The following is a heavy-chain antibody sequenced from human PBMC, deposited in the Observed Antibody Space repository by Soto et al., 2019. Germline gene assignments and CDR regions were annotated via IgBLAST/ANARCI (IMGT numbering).Heavy chain of an antibody. J-gene: IGHJ5*02. Sequence: QLRVQESGPGLVKPSETLSLTCSVPGVSLSGGNYFWGWIRQPPEKALEWIGSIYSSGRTIYNPYLTSRVTISVDTSRTPFSLKLTFVTSADTALYFCARHSQGRDYDGYANWFYPWGQGTLVTVSS. CDR3: ARHSQGRDYDGYANWFYP. D-gene: IGHD4-17*01. V-gene: IGHV4-39*01. CDR2: IYSSGRT. CDR1: GVSLSGGNYF.